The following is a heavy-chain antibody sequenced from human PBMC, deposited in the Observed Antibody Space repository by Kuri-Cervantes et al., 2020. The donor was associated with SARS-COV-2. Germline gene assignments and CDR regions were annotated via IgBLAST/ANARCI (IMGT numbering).Heavy chain of an antibody. J-gene: IGHJ4*02. CDR1: GFTFSSFA. Sequence: GESLKISCAASGFTFSSFAMSWVRQAPGKGLEWVSAITENGRKTYFADSVKGRFTTSRDNSKSMLFLQMSGLTDEDTARYYCARPSRGGFDYWGQGSLVTVSS. CDR2: ITENGRKT. CDR3: ARPSRGGFDY. V-gene: IGHV3-23*01.